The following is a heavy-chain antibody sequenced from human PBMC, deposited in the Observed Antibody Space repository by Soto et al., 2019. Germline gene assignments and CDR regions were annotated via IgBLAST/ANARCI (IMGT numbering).Heavy chain of an antibody. CDR1: SGSFSTYY. V-gene: IGHV4-34*02. CDR2: IHPSGDT. D-gene: IGHD3-16*01. J-gene: IGHJ5*02. CDR3: SRGRDHHKGGRT. Sequence: QVQLQQWGAGLLKPSETLSLTCAVDSGSFSTYYCSWTRQPPGKGLEWIGEIHPSGDTDYNPSLSNRVTISLDTSKNQFSLKLTSVTAADTAVYFCSRGRDHHKGGRTWGQGPLVTVSS.